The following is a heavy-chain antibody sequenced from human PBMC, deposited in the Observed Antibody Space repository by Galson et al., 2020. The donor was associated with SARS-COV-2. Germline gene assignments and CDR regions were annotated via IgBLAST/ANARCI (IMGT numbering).Heavy chain of an antibody. CDR2: IYYSGST. D-gene: IGHD3-10*01. J-gene: IGHJ4*02. V-gene: IGHV4-31*03. CDR1: GGSISSGGYY. Sequence: SETLSLTCTVSGGSISSGGYYWSWIRQHPGKGLEWIGYIYYSGSTYYNPSLKSRVTISVDTSKNQFSLKLSSVTAADTAVYYCARTGSARTVAQELGYWGQGTLVTVSS. CDR3: ARTGSARTVAQELGY.